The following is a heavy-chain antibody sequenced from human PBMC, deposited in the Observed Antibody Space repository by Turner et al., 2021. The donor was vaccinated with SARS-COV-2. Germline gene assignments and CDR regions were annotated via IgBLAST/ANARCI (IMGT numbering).Heavy chain of an antibody. Sequence: QVHLVQSGAEVKKPGASATLSCTASGYTFTSYNMHWVRQAPGQGPEWMAMLTPSAVSTRVGQKFQGRVTVTGDTSTSTVSMELSSLTSEDTAVYYCARVAAGPFWYFDLWGRGTLVTVSS. J-gene: IGHJ2*01. CDR2: LTPSAVST. CDR3: ARVAAGPFWYFDL. D-gene: IGHD6-13*01. V-gene: IGHV1-46*03. CDR1: GYTFTSYN.